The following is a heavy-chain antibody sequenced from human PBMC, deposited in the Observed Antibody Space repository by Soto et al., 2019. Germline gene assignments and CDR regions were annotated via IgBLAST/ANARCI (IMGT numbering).Heavy chain of an antibody. V-gene: IGHV4-39*01. CDR3: ARSPMVRGWKVDY. CDR1: GGSISSSSYY. CDR2: IYYSGST. J-gene: IGHJ4*02. Sequence: QLQLQESGPGLVKPSETLSLTCTVSGGSISSSSYYWGWIRQPPGKGLEWIGSIYYSGSTYYNPSLKSRVTISVDTSKNQFSLKLSSVTAADTAVYYCARSPMVRGWKVDYWGQGTLVTVSS. D-gene: IGHD3-10*01.